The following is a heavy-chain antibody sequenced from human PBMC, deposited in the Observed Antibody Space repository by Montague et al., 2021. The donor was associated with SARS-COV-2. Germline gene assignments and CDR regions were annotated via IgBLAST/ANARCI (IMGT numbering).Heavy chain of an antibody. CDR2: IYASGGT. CDR1: GDSMTGDSISSGTHY. Sequence: TLSLTCTVSGDSMTGDSISSGTHYWSWVRQPAGKGLEWIGRIYASGGTNYNPSLKSRVTISVDTSNNQFSLSLTSVTAADTAVYYCARVGGNEYRFLDYWGQGSLVTVSS. D-gene: IGHD1-1*01. J-gene: IGHJ4*02. V-gene: IGHV4-61*02. CDR3: ARVGGNEYRFLDY.